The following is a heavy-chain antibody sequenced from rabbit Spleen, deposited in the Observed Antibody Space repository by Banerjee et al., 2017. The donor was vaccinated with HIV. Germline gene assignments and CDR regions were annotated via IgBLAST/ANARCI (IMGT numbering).Heavy chain of an antibody. V-gene: IGHV1S40*01. CDR1: GFSFSSRYY. CDR2: IYSGSSGDT. Sequence: QSLEESGGDLVKPGASLTLTCTASGFSFSSRYYMCWVRQAPGKGLEWIACIYSGSSGDTYYATWANGRFTISKTSSTTVTLQMTSLTAADTATYFCARETSSGWGVVSYYFNLWGQGTLVTVS. J-gene: IGHJ4*01. D-gene: IGHD4-1*01. CDR3: ARETSSGWGVVSYYFNL.